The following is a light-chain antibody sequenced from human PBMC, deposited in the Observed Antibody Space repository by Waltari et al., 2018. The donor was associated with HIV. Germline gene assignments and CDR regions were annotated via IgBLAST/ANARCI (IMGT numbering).Light chain of an antibody. Sequence: DIQMTQSPSTLSASVGDRVTITCRASQSISSWLPWYQQKPGKAPKVLIYKASSLESGVPSRFSGSGSGTEFTLTISSLQSDDFATYYCQQYDSYSWTFGQGTKVEIK. CDR1: QSISSW. CDR3: QQYDSYSWT. CDR2: KAS. J-gene: IGKJ1*01. V-gene: IGKV1-5*03.